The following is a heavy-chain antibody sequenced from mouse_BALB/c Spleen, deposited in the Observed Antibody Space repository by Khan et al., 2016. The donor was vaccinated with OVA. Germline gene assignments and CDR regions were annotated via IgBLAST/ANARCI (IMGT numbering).Heavy chain of an antibody. J-gene: IGHJ3*01. V-gene: IGHV2-3*01. CDR2: IWGDGST. Sequence: QVQLKQSGPGLVAPSQSLSITCTVSGFSLTSYGVGWVRQPPGKGLEWLGVIWGDGSTTYHSALISRMNINKDNSTSQVFLKLNSLQTDDTATYYCALYYYCRAWFAYWGQGTLVTVSA. CDR3: ALYYYCRAWFAY. D-gene: IGHD1-1*01. CDR1: GFSLTSYG.